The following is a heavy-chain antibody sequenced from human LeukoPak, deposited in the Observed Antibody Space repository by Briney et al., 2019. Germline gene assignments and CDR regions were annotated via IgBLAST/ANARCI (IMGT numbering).Heavy chain of an antibody. D-gene: IGHD6-13*01. J-gene: IGHJ4*02. V-gene: IGHV4-59*08. CDR1: GGSISSYY. Sequence: SETLSLTCTVSGGSISSYYWSWIRQPPGKGLEWIGYIYYSGSTNYNPSLKSRVAISVDTSKNQFSLKLSSVTAADTAVYYCAGGSSSSWYSFDYWGQGTLVTVSS. CDR2: IYYSGST. CDR3: AGGSSSSWYSFDY.